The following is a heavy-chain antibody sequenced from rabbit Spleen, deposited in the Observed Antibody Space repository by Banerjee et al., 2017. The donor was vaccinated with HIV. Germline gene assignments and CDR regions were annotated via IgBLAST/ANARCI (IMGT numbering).Heavy chain of an antibody. D-gene: IGHD6-1*01. V-gene: IGHV1S40*01. Sequence: QSLEESGGDLVKPGASLTLTCTASGVSFSLSSYMCWFRQAPGKGLEWIGCIDDGSSGFTYYASWAKGRFTISKASSTTVTLQMTSVTGADTATYFCARDGRGAIYSYGDFNLWGQGTLVTVS. CDR2: IDDGSSGFT. CDR3: ARDGRGAIYSYGDFNL. J-gene: IGHJ4*01. CDR1: GVSFSLSSY.